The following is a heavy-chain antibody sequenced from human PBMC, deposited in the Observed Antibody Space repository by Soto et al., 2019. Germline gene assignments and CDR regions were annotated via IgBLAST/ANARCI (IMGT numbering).Heavy chain of an antibody. D-gene: IGHD1-1*01. CDR1: GGSIRSTTYY. CDR3: VRHWSSSGNNWFDP. J-gene: IGHJ5*02. V-gene: IGHV4-39*01. Sequence: SETLSLTCTVSGGSIRSTTYYWAWIRQPPGKGLEWIASIYYSGTTYYHPSLKSRVTTSVDTPKNQVSLKLSSVTAADTAVYYCVRHWSSSGNNWFDPWGQGTPVPVS. CDR2: IYYSGTT.